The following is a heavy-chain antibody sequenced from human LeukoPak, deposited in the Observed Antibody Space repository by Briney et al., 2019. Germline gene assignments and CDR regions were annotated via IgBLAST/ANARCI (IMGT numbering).Heavy chain of an antibody. CDR2: IKSKTDGGTT. Sequence: GGSLRLSCAASGFIFNNAWMNWVRQAPGKGLEWVGRIKSKTDGGTTHYAAPVKGRFTVSRDDSKNTLYLQMNSLKTEDTAVYYCTRLYLVTTVTTPPGWGQGTLVTVSS. D-gene: IGHD4-17*01. V-gene: IGHV3-15*07. J-gene: IGHJ4*02. CDR3: TRLYLVTTVTTPPG. CDR1: GFIFNNAW.